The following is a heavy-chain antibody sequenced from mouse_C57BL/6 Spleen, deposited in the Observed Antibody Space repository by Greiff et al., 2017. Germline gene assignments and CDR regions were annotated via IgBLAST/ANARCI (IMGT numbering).Heavy chain of an antibody. Sequence: EVNLVESGGGLVKPGGSLKLSCAASGFTFSDYGMHWVRQAPEKGLEWVAYISSGSSTIYYADTVKGRFTISRDNAKNTLFLQMTSLRSEDTAIYYCAGGIYYDSSEYYYAMGYWGQGTPLTVSS. V-gene: IGHV5-17*01. J-gene: IGHJ4*01. CDR1: GFTFSDYG. D-gene: IGHD1-1*01. CDR3: AGGIYYDSSEYYYAMGY. CDR2: ISSGSSTI.